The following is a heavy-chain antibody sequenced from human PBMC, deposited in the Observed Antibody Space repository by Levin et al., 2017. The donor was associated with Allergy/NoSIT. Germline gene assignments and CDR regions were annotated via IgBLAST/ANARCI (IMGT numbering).Heavy chain of an antibody. CDR3: ARRRWFNSDWFFDY. V-gene: IGHV4-34*01. CDR1: GGSFSGYY. D-gene: IGHD6-19*01. Sequence: KASETLSLTCAVYGGSFSGYYWSWIRQSPGKGLEWIGEINDSGRTNYNPSLKSRVTISVDTSKNQFSLKVNSVTAADTALFYCARRRWFNSDWFFDYWGQGVLVIVSS. CDR2: INDSGRT. J-gene: IGHJ4*02.